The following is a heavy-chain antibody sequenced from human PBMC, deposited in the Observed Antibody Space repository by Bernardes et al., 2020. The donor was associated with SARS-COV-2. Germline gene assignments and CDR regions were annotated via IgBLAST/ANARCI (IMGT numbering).Heavy chain of an antibody. CDR3: ARQGYSSYWYMDY. Sequence: VGALITSCAASGFAFRYSAMGWVRQAPGPGLAWVSGIGGTGANTYYADSVKGRFTISRDNSKNTLSLQMNSLRADDTAVYYCARQGYSSYWYMDYWGQGTLVTGSS. D-gene: IGHD6-6*01. CDR2: IGGTGANT. V-gene: IGHV3-23*01. CDR1: GFAFRYSA. J-gene: IGHJ4*02.